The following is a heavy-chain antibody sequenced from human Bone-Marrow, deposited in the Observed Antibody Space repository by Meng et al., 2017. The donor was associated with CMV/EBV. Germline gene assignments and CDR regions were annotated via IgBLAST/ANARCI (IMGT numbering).Heavy chain of an antibody. Sequence: GESLKISCAGSGFTFSGYEMNWVRQAPGKGLEWVSHIVTTGETVHYGDSVKGRFTISRDNAKNSVYLQMNSLRAEDTALYYCARGDCSGYGWYMDVWGQGTSVTVSS. V-gene: IGHV3-48*03. CDR1: GFTFSGYE. J-gene: IGHJ6*03. D-gene: IGHD2-15*01. CDR3: ARGDCSGYGWYMDV. CDR2: IVTTGETV.